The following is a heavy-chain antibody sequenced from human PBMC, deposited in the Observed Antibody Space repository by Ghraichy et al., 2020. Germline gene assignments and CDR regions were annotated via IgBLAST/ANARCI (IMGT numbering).Heavy chain of an antibody. J-gene: IGHJ4*02. D-gene: IGHD3-22*01. Sequence: GESLNISCAASAFTFSSFAMSWVRQAPGKGLEWVSSINEGGGNTYYADSVKGRFTISRDNSKKTLYLQMNSLRTEDMAIYYCANPPFYYYESSGGHYWGQGTLVTVSS. CDR3: ANPPFYYYESSGGHY. CDR1: AFTFSSFA. V-gene: IGHV3-23*01. CDR2: INEGGGNT.